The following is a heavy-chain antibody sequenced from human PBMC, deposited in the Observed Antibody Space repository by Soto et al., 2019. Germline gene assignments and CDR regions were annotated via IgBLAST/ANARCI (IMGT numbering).Heavy chain of an antibody. D-gene: IGHD6-19*01. CDR2: IYHSGST. Sequence: QVQLQESGPGLVKPSGTLSLTCAVSGGSISSSNWWSWVRQPPGKGLEWIGEIYHSGSTNYNPSLKSRVTISVYKSKNQFSLKLSSVTAADTAVYYCARDEAVAGTGGGYFQHWGQGTLVTVSS. J-gene: IGHJ1*01. CDR3: ARDEAVAGTGGGYFQH. V-gene: IGHV4-4*02. CDR1: GGSISSSNW.